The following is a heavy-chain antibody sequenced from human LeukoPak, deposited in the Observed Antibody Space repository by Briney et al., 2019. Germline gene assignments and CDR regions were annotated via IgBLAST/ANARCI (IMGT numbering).Heavy chain of an antibody. CDR3: ARALGLVLLWLGESLDY. CDR2: IYANRGGT. J-gene: IGHJ4*02. V-gene: IGHV1-2*02. CDR1: RYTFTGYY. Sequence: VKDSCMASRYTFTGYYMHRVRQAPGQGVGWMECIYANRGGTNYVQKLQSTGTITRDTSISTAYMELRSLRSDATSVYYTARALGLVLLWLGESLDYSGQGTLVTVSS. D-gene: IGHD3-10*01.